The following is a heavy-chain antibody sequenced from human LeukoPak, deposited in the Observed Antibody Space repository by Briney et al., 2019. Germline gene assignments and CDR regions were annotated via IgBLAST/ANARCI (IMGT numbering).Heavy chain of an antibody. CDR3: ARLEMATIDY. CDR1: GGSMRSSSYY. CDR2: IYYSGST. V-gene: IGHV4-39*01. D-gene: IGHD5-24*01. J-gene: IGHJ4*02. Sequence: SETLSLTCTISGGSMRSSSYYWDWIRQPPGRGLEWIGSIYYSGSTYYNPSLKSRVTISVDTSKNQFSLKLSSVTPADTAVYYCARLEMATIDYWGQGTLVTVSS.